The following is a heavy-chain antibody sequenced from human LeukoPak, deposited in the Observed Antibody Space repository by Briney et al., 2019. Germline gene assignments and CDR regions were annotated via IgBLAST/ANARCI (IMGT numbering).Heavy chain of an antibody. V-gene: IGHV3-30-3*01. Sequence: PGGSLRLSCAASGFTFSSYTMHWVRQAPGKGLEWVAAISDDGDNVYHSDSAKGRFTISRDNAKNSLNLQMNSLRLEDTALYYCAKDRLGEPSFFDYWGQGTLVTVSS. CDR3: AKDRLGEPSFFDY. J-gene: IGHJ4*02. CDR2: ISDDGDNV. D-gene: IGHD4-17*01. CDR1: GFTFSSYT.